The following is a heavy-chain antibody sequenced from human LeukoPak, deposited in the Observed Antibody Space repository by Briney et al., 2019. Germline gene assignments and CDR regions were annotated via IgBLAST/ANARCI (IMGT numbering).Heavy chain of an antibody. D-gene: IGHD6-19*01. CDR3: ARVQAVAGTFDY. V-gene: IGHV3-30-3*01. Sequence: PGRSLRLSCAASGFTFSSYAMHWVRQAPGKGLEWVAVISYDGSNKYYADSVKGRFTISRDNSKNTLYLQMNSLRAEDTAVYYCARVQAVAGTFDYWGQGTLVTVSS. CDR1: GFTFSSYA. J-gene: IGHJ4*02. CDR2: ISYDGSNK.